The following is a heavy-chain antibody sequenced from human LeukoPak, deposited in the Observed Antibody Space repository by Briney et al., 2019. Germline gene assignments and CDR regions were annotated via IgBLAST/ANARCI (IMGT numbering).Heavy chain of an antibody. CDR3: AKDLRGAVCSGGSCYPTGDY. Sequence: GGSLRLSCAASGFTFSSYAMSWVRQAPGKGLEWVSGISGSVGSTYYADSVKGRFTISRDNSKNTLYLQMNSLRAEDTAVYYCAKDLRGAVCSGGSCYPTGDYWGQGTLVTVSS. D-gene: IGHD2-15*01. CDR1: GFTFSSYA. V-gene: IGHV3-23*01. J-gene: IGHJ4*02. CDR2: ISGSVGST.